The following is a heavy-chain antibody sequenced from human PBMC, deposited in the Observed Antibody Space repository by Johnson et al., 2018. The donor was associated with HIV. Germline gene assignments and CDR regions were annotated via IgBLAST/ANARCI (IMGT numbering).Heavy chain of an antibody. J-gene: IGHJ3*02. D-gene: IGHD6-13*01. V-gene: IGHV3-66*02. CDR3: AKDVGYSSSGEGAVDS. CDR1: GFTLGSYD. CDR2: LHSDGST. Sequence: EVQLVESGGGLVQRGGSLRLSCEASGFTLGSYDMHWVRQAAGKGLEWVSILHSDGSTFNTDSVKGRFTISRDNAKNSLYLQMNSLRAEDTALYYCAKDVGYSSSGEGAVDSWGQGTMVTVSS.